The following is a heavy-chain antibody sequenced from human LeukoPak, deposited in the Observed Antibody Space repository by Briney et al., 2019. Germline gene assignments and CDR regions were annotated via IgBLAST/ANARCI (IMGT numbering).Heavy chain of an antibody. CDR1: GGSISSSSYY. D-gene: IGHD2-8*01. CDR2: IYYSGST. Sequence: PSETLSLTCTVSGGSISSSSYYWGWIRQPPGKGLEWIGSIYYSGSTYYNPSLKSRVTISVDTSKNQFSLKLSSVTAADTAVYYCARDDPHSTLMVDIWGQGTMVTVSS. CDR3: ARDDPHSTLMVDI. V-gene: IGHV4-39*07. J-gene: IGHJ3*02.